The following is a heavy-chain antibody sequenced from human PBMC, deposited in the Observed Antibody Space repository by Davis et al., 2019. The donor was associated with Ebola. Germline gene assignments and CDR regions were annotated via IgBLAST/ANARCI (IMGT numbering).Heavy chain of an antibody. D-gene: IGHD4-17*01. CDR2: ISVYNGNT. CDR3: ARGGGVTTLDN. Sequence: ASVKVSCKASGYTLTNYDITWVRQAPGQGLEWMGWISVYNGNTNYAQKFQGRVTMTTDTSTSTAYMELRSLRSDDTAVYYCARGGGVTTLDNWGQGTLVTVSS. V-gene: IGHV1-18*01. J-gene: IGHJ4*02. CDR1: GYTLTNYD.